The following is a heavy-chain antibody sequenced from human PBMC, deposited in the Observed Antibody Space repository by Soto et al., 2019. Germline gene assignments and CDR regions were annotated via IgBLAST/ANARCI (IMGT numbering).Heavy chain of an antibody. D-gene: IGHD6-13*01. Sequence: PGGSLRLSCAASGFTFSNYGMHWVRQAPCKGLEWVAVIWYDGNKKYYADSVKGRFTISRDNSKNTLYLQMNSLRADDTAVYYCARDSGSSSWTFDYWGQGTLVTVSS. CDR3: ARDSGSSSWTFDY. V-gene: IGHV3-33*01. CDR2: IWYDGNKK. CDR1: GFTFSNYG. J-gene: IGHJ4*02.